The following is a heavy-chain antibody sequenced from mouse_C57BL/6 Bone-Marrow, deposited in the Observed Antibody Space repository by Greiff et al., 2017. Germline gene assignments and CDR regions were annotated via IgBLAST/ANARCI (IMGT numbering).Heavy chain of an antibody. CDR2: ISSGSSTI. Sequence: VKLVESGGGLVKPGGSLKLSCAASGFTFSDYGMHWVRQAPEKGLEWVAYISSGSSTIYYADTVKGRFTISRDNAKNTLFLQMTSLRSEDTAMYYCARGGNYLFAYWGQGTLVTVSA. D-gene: IGHD2-1*01. CDR1: GFTFSDYG. CDR3: ARGGNYLFAY. J-gene: IGHJ3*01. V-gene: IGHV5-17*01.